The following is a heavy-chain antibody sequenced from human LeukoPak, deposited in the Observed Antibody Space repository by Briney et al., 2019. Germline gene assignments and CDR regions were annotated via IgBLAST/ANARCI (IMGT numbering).Heavy chain of an antibody. V-gene: IGHV3-53*01. D-gene: IGHD6-13*01. CDR3: AKVMGIAAAGRISPFDY. J-gene: IGHJ4*02. CDR1: GFTVSSNY. CDR2: IYSGGST. Sequence: GGSLRLSCAASGFTVSSNYMSWVRQAPGKGLEWVSVIYSGGSTYYADSVKGRFTISRDNSKNTLYLQMNSLRAEDTAVYYCAKVMGIAAAGRISPFDYWGQGTLVTVSS.